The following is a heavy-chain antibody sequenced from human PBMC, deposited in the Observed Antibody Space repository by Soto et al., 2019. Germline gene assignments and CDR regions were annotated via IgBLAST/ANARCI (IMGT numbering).Heavy chain of an antibody. CDR3: ARSIAAAGKIRWFDP. Sequence: SETLSLTCTVSGGSISSYYWSWIRQPPGKGLEWIGYIYYSGSTNYNPSLKSRVTISVDTSKNQSSLKLSSVTAADTAVYYCARSIAAAGKIRWFDPWGQGTLVTVSS. J-gene: IGHJ5*02. CDR2: IYYSGST. V-gene: IGHV4-59*08. CDR1: GGSISSYY. D-gene: IGHD6-13*01.